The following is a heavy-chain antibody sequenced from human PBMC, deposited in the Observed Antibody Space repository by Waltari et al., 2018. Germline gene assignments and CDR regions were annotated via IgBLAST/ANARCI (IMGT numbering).Heavy chain of an antibody. CDR1: GFTCRSYG. D-gene: IGHD1-26*01. V-gene: IGHV3-30*02. Sequence: QVQLVESGGGVVQPGGALRLSCAAYGFTCRSYGMHWVRQAPGKGLEWVAFIRYDGSNKYYADSVKGRFTISRDNSKNTLYLQMNSLRAEDTAVYYCAKDLDTGIVGAMDYWGQGTLVTVSS. J-gene: IGHJ4*02. CDR2: IRYDGSNK. CDR3: AKDLDTGIVGAMDY.